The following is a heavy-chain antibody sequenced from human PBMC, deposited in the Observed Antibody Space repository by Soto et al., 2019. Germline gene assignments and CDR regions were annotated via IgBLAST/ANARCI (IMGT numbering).Heavy chain of an antibody. CDR2: TTDDGGRT. V-gene: IGHV3-23*01. J-gene: IGHJ4*02. Sequence: GGSLRLSCTASGFSFSSYAMTWVRQAPGKGLEWVSSTTDDGGRTFYADSVKGRFTISRDNSNNRLYLQMNSLRAEDTALYYCAKGGGFGTGAYYNVAYWGQGTLVTVSS. CDR3: AKGGGFGTGAYYNVAY. D-gene: IGHD3-10*01. CDR1: GFSFSSYA.